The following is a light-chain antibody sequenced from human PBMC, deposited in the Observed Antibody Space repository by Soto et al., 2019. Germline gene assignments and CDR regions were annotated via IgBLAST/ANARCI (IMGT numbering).Light chain of an antibody. V-gene: IGLV2-14*03. Sequence: QSALTQPASVSGSPGQSITISCTGTSSDVGGYNYVSWYQQHPGKAPKLMLYDVKNRPSGISNRFSGSKSGNTASLTISGLQADDEGDYYCSSYTNSGTRMFGGGTKLTVL. J-gene: IGLJ3*02. CDR1: SSDVGGYNY. CDR3: SSYTNSGTRM. CDR2: DVK.